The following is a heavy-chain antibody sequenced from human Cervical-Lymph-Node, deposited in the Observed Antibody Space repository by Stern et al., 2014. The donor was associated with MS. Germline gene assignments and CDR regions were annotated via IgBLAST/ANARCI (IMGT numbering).Heavy chain of an antibody. V-gene: IGHV3-30*01. CDR1: GFIFSNYA. CDR2: VSSDGANT. Sequence: DQLVESGGGVVQPGRSLRLSCAASGFIFSNYAMHWVRQPPGEGLEWVAVVSSDGANTYFADSVKGRFTISRDKSKNTLYLQMNSLKIEDTAIYYCASQIWGQGTMVTVSS. J-gene: IGHJ3*02. CDR3: ASQI.